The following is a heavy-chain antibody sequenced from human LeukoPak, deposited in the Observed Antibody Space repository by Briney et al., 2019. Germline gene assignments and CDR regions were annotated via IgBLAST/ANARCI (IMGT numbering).Heavy chain of an antibody. CDR3: ARDSHDAQGGVVGAKDY. J-gene: IGHJ4*02. Sequence: GGSLRLSCAASGFTFSSYAMHWVRQAPGKGLEWVAVISYDGSNKYYADSVKGRFTISRDNSKNTLYLQMNSLRAEDTAVYYCARDSHDAQGGVVGAKDYWGQGTLVTVSS. CDR1: GFTFSSYA. CDR2: ISYDGSNK. D-gene: IGHD1-26*01. V-gene: IGHV3-30-3*01.